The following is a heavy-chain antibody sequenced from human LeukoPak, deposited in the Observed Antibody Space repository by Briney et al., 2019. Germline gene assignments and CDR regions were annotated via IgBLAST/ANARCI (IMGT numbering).Heavy chain of an antibody. J-gene: IGHJ5*02. CDR3: ARGVAKYSLKFDP. Sequence: GGSVKVSCKASGYTFTDYYMHWVRQAPGQGLEWMGWINPNSGVTNYAQNFQGRVTMTRDMSIGTAYMELTSLRSDDTAVYYCARGVAKYSLKFDPWGQGTLVTVSS. V-gene: IGHV1-2*02. D-gene: IGHD5-12*01. CDR1: GYTFTDYY. CDR2: INPNSGVT.